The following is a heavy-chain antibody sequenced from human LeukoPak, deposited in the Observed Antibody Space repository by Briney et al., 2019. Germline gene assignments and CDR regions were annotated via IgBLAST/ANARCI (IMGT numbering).Heavy chain of an antibody. CDR2: ISWDSGSI. CDR1: GFIFDDHA. D-gene: IGHD5-18*01. J-gene: IGHJ4*02. Sequence: GRSLRLSCAASGFIFDDHAMHWVRQAPGKGLEWVSGISWDSGSIAYADSVKGRFTISRDNAKNSLYLQMNSLRAEDTAVHYCARDQRIQLWGPYFDYWGQGTLVTVSS. V-gene: IGHV3-9*01. CDR3: ARDQRIQLWGPYFDY.